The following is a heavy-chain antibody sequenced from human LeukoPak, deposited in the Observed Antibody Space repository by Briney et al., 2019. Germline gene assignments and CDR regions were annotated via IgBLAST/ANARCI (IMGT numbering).Heavy chain of an antibody. D-gene: IGHD6-19*01. J-gene: IGHJ4*02. CDR2: INPNSGGT. Sequence: GASVKVSCKASGYTFTGYYMHWVRQAPGQGLAWMGWINPNSGGTNYAQKFQGRVTMTRDTSISTAYMELSRLRSDDTAVYYCARDRSYSSGWYNYWGQGTLVTVSS. V-gene: IGHV1-2*02. CDR1: GYTFTGYY. CDR3: ARDRSYSSGWYNY.